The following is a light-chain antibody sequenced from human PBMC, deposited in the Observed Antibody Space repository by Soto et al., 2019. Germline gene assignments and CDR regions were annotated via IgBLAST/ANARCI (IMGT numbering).Light chain of an antibody. J-gene: IGLJ3*02. Sequence: QSALTQPASVSGSPGQSITISCTGTSSDVGGYNYVSWYQQHPGKAPKLMIYEVSNRPSGVSNRFFVSKSGNTASLTISGLHTEDDADYYCSSFTSINTWVFGGGTKLTVL. CDR3: SSFTSINTWV. CDR2: EVS. V-gene: IGLV2-14*01. CDR1: SSDVGGYNY.